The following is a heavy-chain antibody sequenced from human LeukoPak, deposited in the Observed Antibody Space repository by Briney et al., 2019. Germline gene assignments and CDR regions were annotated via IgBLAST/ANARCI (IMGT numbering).Heavy chain of an antibody. CDR3: AKVSVVPAAPRWFDP. V-gene: IGHV3-23*01. CDR1: GFTFSSYA. D-gene: IGHD2-2*01. J-gene: IGHJ5*02. Sequence: GGSLRLSCAASGFTFSSYAMSWVRQAPGKGLEWVSAISGSGGSTYYADSVKGRFTISRDNSKNTLYLQMNCLRAEDTAVYYCAKVSVVPAAPRWFDPWGQGTLVTVSS. CDR2: ISGSGGST.